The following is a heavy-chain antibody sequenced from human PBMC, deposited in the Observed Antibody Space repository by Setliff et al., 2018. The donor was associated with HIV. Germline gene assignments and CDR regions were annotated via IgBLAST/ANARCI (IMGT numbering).Heavy chain of an antibody. Sequence: SETLSLTCAVYGGSLSGHYWSWIRQPPGKGLEWIGEINHGGSTTYNPSLKSRVTIKVDTFKTQFSLKLSSVTAADTAVYYCAPSVPPHSNWFDPWGQGTLVTVSS. CDR1: GGSLSGHY. D-gene: IGHD1-26*01. CDR2: INHGGST. J-gene: IGHJ5*02. CDR3: APSVPPHSNWFDP. V-gene: IGHV4-34*01.